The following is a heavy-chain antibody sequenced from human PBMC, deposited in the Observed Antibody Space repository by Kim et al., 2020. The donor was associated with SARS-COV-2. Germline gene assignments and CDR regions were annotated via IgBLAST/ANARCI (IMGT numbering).Heavy chain of an antibody. CDR1: GFTFSSYS. CDR2: ISSSSTI. V-gene: IGHV3-48*02. J-gene: IGHJ4*02. D-gene: IGHD6-13*01. CDR3: ARWASSSVTFDY. Sequence: GGSLRLSCAASGFTFSSYSMNWVRQAPGKGLEWVSYISSSSTIYYADSVKGRFTISRDNAKNSLYLQMNSLRDEDTAVYYCARWASSSVTFDYWGQGTLVTVSS.